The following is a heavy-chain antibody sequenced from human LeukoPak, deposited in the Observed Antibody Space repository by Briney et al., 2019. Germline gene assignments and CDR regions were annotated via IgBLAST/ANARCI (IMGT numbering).Heavy chain of an antibody. CDR3: ARANSNQYYFDY. V-gene: IGHV4-4*02. Sequence: SGTLSLTCAVSGGSISSNNWWNWVRQPPGKGLEWIGEIYHSGNSNYNPSLKNRVTISVDKSKNQFSLKLSSVTAADTAVYYCARANSNQYYFDYWGQGTLVTVSS. CDR1: GGSISSNNW. D-gene: IGHD4-11*01. CDR2: IYHSGNS. J-gene: IGHJ4*02.